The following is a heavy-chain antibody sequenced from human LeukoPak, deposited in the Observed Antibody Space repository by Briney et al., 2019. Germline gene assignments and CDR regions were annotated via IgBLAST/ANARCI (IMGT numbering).Heavy chain of an antibody. V-gene: IGHV1-2*02. CDR3: AREHSWDPNWFDP. CDR2: INPNSGNA. D-gene: IGHD6-13*01. J-gene: IGHJ5*02. CDR1: GYTFTAYY. Sequence: ASVKVSCKASGYTFTAYYMHWVRQAPGLGLEWRGWINPNSGNANYAQRFQRRVTMTLDTSISTIYMELSRLRSDDTAVYYCAREHSWDPNWFDPWGQGTLVTVSS.